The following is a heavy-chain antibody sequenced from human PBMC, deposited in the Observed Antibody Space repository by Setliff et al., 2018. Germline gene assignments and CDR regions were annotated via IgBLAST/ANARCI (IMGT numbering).Heavy chain of an antibody. J-gene: IGHJ5*02. D-gene: IGHD5-12*01. CDR1: GYTFTSYD. Sequence: ASVKVSCKASGYTFTSYDINWVRQAPGQGLEWMGWMNARSGNSGCAQKFQGRVTMTRDTSISTAYMELNSLQYEDTAVYYCARGKWFRLDKSAWSNWFDPWGQGTLVTVSS. CDR3: ARGKWFRLDKSAWSNWFDP. CDR2: MNARSGNS. V-gene: IGHV1-8*02.